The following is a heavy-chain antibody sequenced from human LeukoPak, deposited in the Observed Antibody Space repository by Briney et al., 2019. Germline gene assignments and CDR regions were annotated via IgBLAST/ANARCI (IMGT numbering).Heavy chain of an antibody. J-gene: IGHJ4*02. Sequence: ASVKVSCRASGYTFTSYAMHWVRQAPGQRLEWMGWINAGNGNTKYSQKFQGGVTITRDTSASTAYMELSSLRSEDTAVYYCARDYYYGSGSYSRRLDYWGQGTLVTVSS. CDR2: INAGNGNT. D-gene: IGHD3-10*01. CDR1: GYTFTSYA. V-gene: IGHV1-3*01. CDR3: ARDYYYGSGSYSRRLDY.